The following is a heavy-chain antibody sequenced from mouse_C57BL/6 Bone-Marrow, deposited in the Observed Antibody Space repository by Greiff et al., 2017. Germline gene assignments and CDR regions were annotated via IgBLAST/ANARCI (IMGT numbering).Heavy chain of an antibody. J-gene: IGHJ4*01. Sequence: QVTLKESGPGILQPSQTLSLTCSFSGFSLSTFGMGVGWIRQPSGKGLEWLAHIWWDDDKYYNPALKSRLTISKDTSKNQVFLKIANVYTADTDKNYSARIRGEQLRRRAMDYWGQGTSVTVSS. V-gene: IGHV8-8*01. CDR3: ARIRGEQLRRRAMDY. D-gene: IGHD3-2*02. CDR2: IWWDDDK. CDR1: GFSLSTFGMG.